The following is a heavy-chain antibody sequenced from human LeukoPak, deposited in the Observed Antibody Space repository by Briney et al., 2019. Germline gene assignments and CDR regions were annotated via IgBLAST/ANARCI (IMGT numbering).Heavy chain of an antibody. CDR2: ISSSSSYI. CDR1: GFTFSSYS. V-gene: IGHV3-21*01. D-gene: IGHD3-3*01. Sequence: AGGSLRLSCAASGFTFSSYSMNWVRQAPGKGLEWVSSISSSSSYIYYADSVKGRFTISRDNAKNSLYLQMNSLRAEDTAVYYCARAPDDYDFWSSYYTTWRYFDYWGQGTLVTVSS. CDR3: ARAPDDYDFWSSYYTTWRYFDY. J-gene: IGHJ4*02.